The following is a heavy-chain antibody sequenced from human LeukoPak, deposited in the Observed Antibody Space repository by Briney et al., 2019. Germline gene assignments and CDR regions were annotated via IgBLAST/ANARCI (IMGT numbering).Heavy chain of an antibody. J-gene: IGHJ4*02. Sequence: PGRSLRLSCAASGFTFSRYGMHWVRQAPGKGLEWGAVISYDGSNKYYADSVKGRFTISRDNSKNTLYLQMNSLRAEDTAVYYCAKERIAAAGFDYWGQGTLVTVSS. D-gene: IGHD6-13*01. CDR3: AKERIAAAGFDY. CDR2: ISYDGSNK. V-gene: IGHV3-30*18. CDR1: GFTFSRYG.